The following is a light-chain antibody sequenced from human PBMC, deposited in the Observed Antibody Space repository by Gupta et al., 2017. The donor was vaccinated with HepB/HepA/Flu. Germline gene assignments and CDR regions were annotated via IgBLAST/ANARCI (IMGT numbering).Light chain of an antibody. CDR2: ATN. Sequence: ATLSVSPGERATLSCRASQSVYHSLAWYRHKPGQAPRLLIYATNTRATGIPARFSGSGSGTDFTLTISSLQSEDFAVYYCQQYYNCPRTFGQGTXVEIK. CDR1: QSVYHS. V-gene: IGKV3-15*01. CDR3: QQYYNCPRT. J-gene: IGKJ1*01.